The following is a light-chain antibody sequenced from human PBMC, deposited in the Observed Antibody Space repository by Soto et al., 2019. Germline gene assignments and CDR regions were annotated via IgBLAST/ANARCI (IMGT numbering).Light chain of an antibody. Sequence: NFMLTQPHSVSESPGKTVTISCTRSSGSIASNYVQWYQQRPGSAPTTVIYEDNQRPSGGPDRFSGSIDSSSNSASLTLSGLKTEDEADYYWQSYYGSNRVGFGGGNKLTVL. J-gene: IGLJ2*01. CDR3: QSYYGSNRVG. CDR2: EDN. CDR1: SGSIASNY. V-gene: IGLV6-57*04.